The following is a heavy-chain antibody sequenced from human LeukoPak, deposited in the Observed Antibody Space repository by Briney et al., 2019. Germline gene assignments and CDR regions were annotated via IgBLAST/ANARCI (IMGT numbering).Heavy chain of an antibody. Sequence: SGPTLVKPTQALTLTCTLSGFSPSTSGVGVGWIPQPPGKALEWLALIYWDDDKRYSPSLKSRLTITKDTSKNQVVLTMTNMDPVDTATYYCAHRRYGSGSYYFDYWGQGTLVTVSS. D-gene: IGHD3-10*01. J-gene: IGHJ4*02. V-gene: IGHV2-5*02. CDR2: IYWDDDK. CDR1: GFSPSTSGVG. CDR3: AHRRYGSGSYYFDY.